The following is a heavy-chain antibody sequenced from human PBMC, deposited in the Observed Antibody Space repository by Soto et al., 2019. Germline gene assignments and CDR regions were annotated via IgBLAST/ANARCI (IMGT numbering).Heavy chain of an antibody. CDR2: INPNNGDT. CDR3: ARHSGYDYVFDY. Sequence: ASVKVSCKASGYTFTGYYIHWVRQAPGQGLEWMGWINPNNGDTIYARKLQGRVTMTRDTSTSTAYMEMSSLTFDDTAVYYCARHSGYDYVFDYWSQGTLVTVSS. V-gene: IGHV1-2*02. J-gene: IGHJ4*02. CDR1: GYTFTGYY. D-gene: IGHD5-12*01.